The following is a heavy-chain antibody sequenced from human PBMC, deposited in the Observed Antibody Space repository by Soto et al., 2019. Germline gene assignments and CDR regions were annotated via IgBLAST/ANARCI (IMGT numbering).Heavy chain of an antibody. CDR2: ISYDGSNK. CDR3: AKDALGVTMVRGVIRYFDY. CDR1: GFTFSSYV. V-gene: IGHV3-30*18. Sequence: GGSLRLSCAASGFTFSSYVMHWVGQAPGKGLEWVAVISYDGSNKYYADSVNGRFTISRDNSKNTLYLQMNSLRAEDTAVYYCAKDALGVTMVRGVIRYFDYWGQGTLVTVSS. J-gene: IGHJ4*02. D-gene: IGHD3-10*01.